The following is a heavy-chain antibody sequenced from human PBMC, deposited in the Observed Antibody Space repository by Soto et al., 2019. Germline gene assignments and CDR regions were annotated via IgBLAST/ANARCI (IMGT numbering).Heavy chain of an antibody. CDR1: GFTVSSNY. CDR2: IYSGGST. D-gene: IGHD2-8*01. J-gene: IGHJ4*02. V-gene: IGHV3-53*01. Sequence: PGGSLRLSCAASGFTVSSNYMSWVRQAPGKGLEWVSVIYSGGSTYYADSVKGRFTISRDNSKNTLYLQMNSLRAEDTAVYYCAKDFYRGIILMVYSTFDYWGQGTLVTVSS. CDR3: AKDFYRGIILMVYSTFDY.